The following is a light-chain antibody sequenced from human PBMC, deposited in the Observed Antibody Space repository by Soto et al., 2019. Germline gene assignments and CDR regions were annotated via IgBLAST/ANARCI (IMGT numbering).Light chain of an antibody. J-gene: IGLJ2*01. CDR3: SSFVHKNNLL. CDR2: EVD. Sequence: QSDLPQPPSASGSPGQSVTISCTGTSDDIGTYNYVSWFQQHSGNAPKLIIYEVDKRPSGVPNRFSGTKSGNTASLTISGLQAEDEADYYCSSFVHKNNLLFGGGTKLTVL. V-gene: IGLV2-8*01. CDR1: SDDIGTYNY.